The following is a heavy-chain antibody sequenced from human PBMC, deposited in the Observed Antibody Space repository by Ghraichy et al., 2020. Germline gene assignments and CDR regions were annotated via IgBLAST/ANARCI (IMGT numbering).Heavy chain of an antibody. D-gene: IGHD5-18*01. V-gene: IGHV3-15*01. CDR1: GFTFSNAW. J-gene: IGHJ4*02. CDR3: TTERQLWDFFDY. CDR2: IKSKTDGGTT. Sequence: GGSLRLSCAASGFTFSNAWMSWVRQAPGKGLEWVGRIKSKTDGGTTDYAAPVKGRFTISRDDSKNTLYLQMNSLKTEDTAVYYCTTERQLWDFFDYWGQETLVTVSS.